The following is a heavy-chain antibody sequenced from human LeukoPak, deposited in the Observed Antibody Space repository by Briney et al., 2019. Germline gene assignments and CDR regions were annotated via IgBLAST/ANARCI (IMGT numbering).Heavy chain of an antibody. D-gene: IGHD3-10*01. CDR2: IYYSGST. V-gene: IGHV4-39*01. CDR3: ATAHSGSFHY. J-gene: IGHJ4*02. CDR1: GGSISSSSYY. Sequence: SETLSLTCTVSGGSISSSSYYWGWIRQPPGKGLEWIGSIYYSGSTYYNPSLKSRVTISVDTSKNQFSLKLSSVTAADTAVYYCATAHSGSFHYWGQGTLVTVSS.